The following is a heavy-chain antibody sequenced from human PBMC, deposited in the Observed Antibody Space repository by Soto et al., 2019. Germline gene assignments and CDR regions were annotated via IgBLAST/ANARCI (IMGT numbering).Heavy chain of an antibody. CDR3: ARGVAAAGSPPL. D-gene: IGHD6-13*01. J-gene: IGHJ4*02. V-gene: IGHV3-48*01. Sequence: GGSLRLSCAASGFTFSSYSMNWVRQAPGKGLEWVSYISSSSTIYYADSVKGRFTISRDNAKNSLYLQMNSLRAEDTAVYYCARGVAAAGSPPLWGQGTLVTVSS. CDR1: GFTFSSYS. CDR2: ISSSSTI.